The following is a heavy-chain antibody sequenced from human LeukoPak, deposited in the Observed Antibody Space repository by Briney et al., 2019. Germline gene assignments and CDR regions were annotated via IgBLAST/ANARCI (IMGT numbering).Heavy chain of an antibody. CDR2: ISAYNGNI. CDR3: ARTSIAVAGTSDY. Sequence: ASGKVSCTASGYTVTSYGISWVGPARGQGREWLGWISAYNGNINYAQKLQGRVTMTTDTSTSTAYMELRSLRSDDTAVYYCARTSIAVAGTSDYWGQGTLVTVSS. CDR1: GYTVTSYG. J-gene: IGHJ4*02. V-gene: IGHV1-18*01. D-gene: IGHD6-19*01.